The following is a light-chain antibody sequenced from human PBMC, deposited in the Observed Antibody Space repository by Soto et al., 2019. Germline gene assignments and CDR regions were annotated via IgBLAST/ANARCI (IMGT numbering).Light chain of an antibody. V-gene: IGKV3-20*01. Sequence: EIVLTQSPGTLSLSPGERATLSCRPSQSLAGSYLAWYQQKPGQAPRLLIYGASSRATDIPDRFSGSGSGTDFTLTITRLEPEDYAVYFCQQGYTFGPGTKVDIK. J-gene: IGKJ3*01. CDR1: QSLAGSY. CDR2: GAS. CDR3: QQGYT.